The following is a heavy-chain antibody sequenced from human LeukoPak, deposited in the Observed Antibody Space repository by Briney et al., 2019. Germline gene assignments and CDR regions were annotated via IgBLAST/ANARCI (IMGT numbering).Heavy chain of an antibody. CDR3: ARGEIASSQYYYYYGMDV. J-gene: IGHJ6*04. Sequence: SETLCLTCAVYRVAFSGYYRSWIRQPPGKGLEWIVRIKNSGGTNYNPSLKSRVTISVDTSKNQFSLKPSSVRAADTAVYYCARGEIASSQYYYYYGMDVWGKGTTVTVSS. V-gene: IGHV4-34*01. D-gene: IGHD5-24*01. CDR1: RVAFSGYY. CDR2: IKNSGGT.